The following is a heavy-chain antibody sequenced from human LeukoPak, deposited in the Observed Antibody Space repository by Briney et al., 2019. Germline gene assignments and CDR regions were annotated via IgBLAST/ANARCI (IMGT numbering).Heavy chain of an antibody. D-gene: IGHD2-8*01. CDR3: ARGNNGYIDY. J-gene: IGHJ4*01. Sequence: SQTLSLTCAISGDSVSSSSAAWNWIRQSPSGGLEWLGRTYHRSKWYNGYAVSVKSRTTINPDTSKNQFSLQLSSVTPEDTAVYYCARGNNGYIDYWGHGTLVTVSS. CDR1: GDSVSSSSAA. CDR2: TYHRSKWYN. V-gene: IGHV6-1*01.